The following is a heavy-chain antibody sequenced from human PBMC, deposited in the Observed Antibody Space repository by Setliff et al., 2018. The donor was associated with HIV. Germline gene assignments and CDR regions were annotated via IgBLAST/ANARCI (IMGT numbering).Heavy chain of an antibody. J-gene: IGHJ3*02. Sequence: PGGSLRLSCTASGFTFSSYWMHWVRQAPGKGLVWVSRINTDGSSTSYADSVKGRVTISRDNSKNTVDLQMNSLRAEDTAVYYCAKDGDYSNWDYDAFDIWGQGTMVTVSS. CDR3: AKDGDYSNWDYDAFDI. CDR1: GFTFSSYW. V-gene: IGHV3-74*01. D-gene: IGHD1-7*01. CDR2: INTDGSST.